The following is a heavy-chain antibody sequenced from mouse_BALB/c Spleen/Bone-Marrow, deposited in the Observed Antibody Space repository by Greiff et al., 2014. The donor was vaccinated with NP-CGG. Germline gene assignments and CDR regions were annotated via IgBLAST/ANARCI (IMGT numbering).Heavy chain of an antibody. J-gene: IGHJ2*01. CDR3: TRWVYYGSSYFDY. V-gene: IGHV14-1*02. Sequence: EVMLVESGAEFVRPGALVKLSCNASGFNIKDYYMHWVKQRPEQGLEWIGWIDPENGNTIYDPKFPGKASITADTSSNTAYLQLSSLTSVDTAVYYCTRWVYYGSSYFDYWGQGTTLTVPS. CDR1: GFNIKDYY. D-gene: IGHD1-1*01. CDR2: IDPENGNT.